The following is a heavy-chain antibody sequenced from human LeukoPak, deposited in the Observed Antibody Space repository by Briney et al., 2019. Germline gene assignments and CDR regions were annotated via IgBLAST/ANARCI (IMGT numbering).Heavy chain of an antibody. CDR2: ISYDGSNK. V-gene: IGHV3-30*18. CDR3: AKDFAGNRAVYYFDY. J-gene: IGHJ4*02. Sequence: GRSLRLSCAASGFTFSSYGMHWVRQAPGKGLEWVAVISYDGSNKYYADSVKGRFTISRDNSKNTLYLQMNSLRAEDTAVYYCAKDFAGNRAVYYFDYWGQGTLVTVSS. CDR1: GFTFSSYG. D-gene: IGHD1-14*01.